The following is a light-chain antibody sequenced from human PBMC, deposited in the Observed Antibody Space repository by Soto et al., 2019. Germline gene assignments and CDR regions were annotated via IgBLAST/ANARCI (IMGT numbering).Light chain of an antibody. CDR3: QQYNDWPPFT. V-gene: IGKV3-15*01. CDR1: QTVSSN. Sequence: EIVMTQSPATLSVSPGERATLSCRASQTVSSNLAWYQQKPGQAPRLLIHGASTRAAGIPARFSGSGSGTEFTLTISGLQSEDFAVYYCQQYNDWPPFTVGPGTRVDIK. J-gene: IGKJ3*01. CDR2: GAS.